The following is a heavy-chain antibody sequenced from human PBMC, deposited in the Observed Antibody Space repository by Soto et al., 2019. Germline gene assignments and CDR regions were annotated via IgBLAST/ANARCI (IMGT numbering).Heavy chain of an antibody. D-gene: IGHD3-3*01. V-gene: IGHV3-7*01. J-gene: IGHJ4*02. CDR3: ARGELNYDFWSGYSGYFDY. CDR1: GFTFSSYW. Sequence: GGSLRLSCAASGFTFSSYWMSWVRQAPGKGLEWVANIKQDGSEKYYVDSVKGRFTISRDNAKNSLYLQMNSLRAEDTAVYYCARGELNYDFWSGYSGYFDYWGQGTLVTVSS. CDR2: IKQDGSEK.